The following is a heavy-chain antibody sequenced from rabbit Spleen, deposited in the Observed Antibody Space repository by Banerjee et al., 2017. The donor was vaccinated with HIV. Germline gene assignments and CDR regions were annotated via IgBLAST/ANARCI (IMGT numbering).Heavy chain of an antibody. Sequence: QSLEESGGDLVQPGASLTLTCTASGVSFSSSSYMCWVRQAPGKGLEWIACIDTSDGDTDYANWPTGRFTISKTSSTTVTLQMTGLTAADTATYFCARNYVNAFDPWGPGTLVTVS. V-gene: IGHV1S40*01. CDR2: IDTSDGDT. CDR1: GVSFSSSSY. CDR3: ARNYVNAFDP. D-gene: IGHD1-1*01. J-gene: IGHJ2*01.